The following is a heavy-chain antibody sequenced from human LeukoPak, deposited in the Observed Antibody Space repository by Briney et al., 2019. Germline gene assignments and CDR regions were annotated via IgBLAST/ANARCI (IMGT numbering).Heavy chain of an antibody. V-gene: IGHV3-30-3*01. J-gene: IGHJ4*02. Sequence: GGSLRLSCAASGFTFSSYAMHWVRQAPGKGLEWVAVISYDGSNKYYADSVKGRFTISRDNSKNTLYLQMNSLRAEDTAVYYCAKDIAIFGVVIGGGDYWGQGTLVTVSS. CDR2: ISYDGSNK. CDR1: GFTFSSYA. D-gene: IGHD3-3*01. CDR3: AKDIAIFGVVIGGGDY.